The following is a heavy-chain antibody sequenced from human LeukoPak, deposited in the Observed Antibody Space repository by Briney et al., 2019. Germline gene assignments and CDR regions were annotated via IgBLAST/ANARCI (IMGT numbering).Heavy chain of an antibody. CDR2: ISYDGSNK. V-gene: IGHV3-30-3*01. CDR3: AGGPLRQYSSSWYRWFDP. CDR1: GFTFSSYA. J-gene: IGHJ5*02. D-gene: IGHD6-13*01. Sequence: GGSLRLSCAASGFTFSSYAMHWVRQAPGKGLEWVAVISYDGSNKYYADSVKGRFTISRDNSKNTLYLQMNSLRAEDTAVYYCAGGPLRQYSSSWYRWFDPWGQGTLVTVSS.